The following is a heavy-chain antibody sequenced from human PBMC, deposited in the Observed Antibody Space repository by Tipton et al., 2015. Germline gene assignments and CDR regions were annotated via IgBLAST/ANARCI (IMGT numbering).Heavy chain of an antibody. V-gene: IGHV1-2*02. J-gene: IGHJ6*02. CDR1: GYRLTGYY. Sequence: QLVQSGPEVKKPGASVKVSCKASGYRLTGYYMHWVRQAPGQGLEWMGWIDPDGGRTNYAQKFQGRVTMTRDTSISTAYMELRRLGGDDTATYYCARDRVVVEVIEPSFDMDVWGQGTTVTVSS. D-gene: IGHD3-22*01. CDR2: IDPDGGRT. CDR3: ARDRVVVEVIEPSFDMDV.